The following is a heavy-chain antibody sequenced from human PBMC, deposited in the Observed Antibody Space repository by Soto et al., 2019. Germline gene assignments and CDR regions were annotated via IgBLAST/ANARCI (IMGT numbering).Heavy chain of an antibody. J-gene: IGHJ5*02. CDR3: ARDAGRITMIVGVNANWFDP. V-gene: IGHV1-18*01. CDR2: ISAYNGNT. CDR1: GYTFTSYG. D-gene: IGHD3-22*01. Sequence: ASVKVSCKASGYTFTSYGISWVRQAPGQGLEWMGWISAYNGNTNYAQKLQGRVTMTTDTSTSTAYMELRSLRSDDTAVYYCARDAGRITMIVGVNANWFDPWGQGTLVTVSS.